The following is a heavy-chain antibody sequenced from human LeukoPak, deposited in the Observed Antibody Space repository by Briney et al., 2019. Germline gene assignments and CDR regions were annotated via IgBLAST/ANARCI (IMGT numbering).Heavy chain of an antibody. CDR2: ISSSSSTI. D-gene: IGHD6-19*01. CDR3: ATFRLYNSAPDY. Sequence: GGSLRLSCAASGFTFSRYSMNWVRQAPGKGLEWVSYISSSSSTIYYADSVKGRFTISRNNAKNSLYLQVNSLRAEDTAVYYCATFRLYNSAPDYWGQGTLVTVSS. CDR1: GFTFSRYS. V-gene: IGHV3-48*01. J-gene: IGHJ4*02.